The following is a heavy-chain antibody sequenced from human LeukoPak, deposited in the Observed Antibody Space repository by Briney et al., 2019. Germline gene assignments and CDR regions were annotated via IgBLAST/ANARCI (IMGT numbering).Heavy chain of an antibody. J-gene: IGHJ4*02. V-gene: IGHV1-46*01. CDR2: IYPSGGST. CDR1: GYTFTNYY. D-gene: IGHD3-22*01. CDR3: ARGHYYYDSSGYYYFDY. Sequence: GASVKVSCKASGYTFTNYYMHWVRQAPGQVLEWRGIIYPSGGSTSYAQKFQGRVTMTRDTSTSTVYMELSSLRSEDTAVYYCARGHYYYDSSGYYYFDYWGQGTLVTVSS.